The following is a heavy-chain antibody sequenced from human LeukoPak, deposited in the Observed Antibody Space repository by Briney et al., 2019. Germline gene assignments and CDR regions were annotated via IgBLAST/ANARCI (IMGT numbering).Heavy chain of an antibody. CDR1: GFTFSSYS. CDR2: ISSSSSTI. D-gene: IGHD3-3*01. J-gene: IGHJ3*02. Sequence: PGGSLRLSCAASGFTFSSYSMNWVRQAPGKGLEWVSYISSSSSTIYYADSVKGRFTISRDNAKNSLYLQMNSLRAGDTAVYYCAREPRRFFGVVTTDAFDIWGQGTMVTVSS. CDR3: AREPRRFFGVVTTDAFDI. V-gene: IGHV3-48*04.